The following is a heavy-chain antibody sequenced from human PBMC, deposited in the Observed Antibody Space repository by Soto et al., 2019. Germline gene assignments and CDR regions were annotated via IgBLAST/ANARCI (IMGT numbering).Heavy chain of an antibody. CDR2: ISGSGDFT. CDR1: GFTLSSYA. J-gene: IGHJ3*02. Sequence: EVQMLESGGGLVQPGGSLRLSCAASGFTLSSYALSWVRQAPGKGLEWVSGISGSGDFTFDADSVRGRFTISRDNSMNTLYLQMNRLRVEDTAVYYCARGPTIFGVGVDAFDIWGQGTVATVSS. V-gene: IGHV3-23*01. D-gene: IGHD3-3*01. CDR3: ARGPTIFGVGVDAFDI.